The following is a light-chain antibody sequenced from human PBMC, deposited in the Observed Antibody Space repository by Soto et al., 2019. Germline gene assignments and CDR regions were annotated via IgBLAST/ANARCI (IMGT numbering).Light chain of an antibody. CDR1: QSVSSN. J-gene: IGKJ4*01. V-gene: IGKV3-15*01. CDR2: GAS. Sequence: EIVMTQSPATLSVSPGERATLSCRASQSVSSNLAWYQQKPGQAPRLLIYGASTRATGIPARFSGSGSGTEFTLTISSLQSEDFAAYYCQQYNNWPALTFGGGTKVDIK. CDR3: QQYNNWPALT.